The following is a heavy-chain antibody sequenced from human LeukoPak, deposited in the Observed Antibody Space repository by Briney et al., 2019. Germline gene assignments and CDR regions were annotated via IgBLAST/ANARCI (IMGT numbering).Heavy chain of an antibody. D-gene: IGHD4-17*01. CDR2: IWYDGSNK. J-gene: IGHJ4*02. CDR1: GFTFSSYG. Sequence: GGSLRLSCAASGFTFSSYGMHWFRQAPGKGLEWVSVIWYDGSNKYYADSVKGQFTISRDNSKNTLYLQMNSLRAEDTAVYYCAKDTHYGDFHYFDYWGQGTLVTVSS. CDR3: AKDTHYGDFHYFDY. V-gene: IGHV3-33*06.